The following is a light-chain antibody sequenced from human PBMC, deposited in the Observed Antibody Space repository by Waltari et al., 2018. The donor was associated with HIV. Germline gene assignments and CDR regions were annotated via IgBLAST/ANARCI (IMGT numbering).Light chain of an antibody. J-gene: IGLJ2*01. CDR2: DNN. Sequence: QSALTQPPSVSGAPGQSVTISCTGGNSNIGADYGVHWYRQLPGTAPKLLIYDNNNRPSGVPDRFSGSKSGTSASLAITGLQAEDEADYYCQSYDSGLGGVFGGGTKLIVL. CDR1: NSNIGADYG. CDR3: QSYDSGLGGV. V-gene: IGLV1-40*01.